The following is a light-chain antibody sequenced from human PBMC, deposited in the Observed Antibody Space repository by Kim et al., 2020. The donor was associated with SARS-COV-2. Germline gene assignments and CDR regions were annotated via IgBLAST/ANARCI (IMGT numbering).Light chain of an antibody. J-gene: IGKJ1*01. CDR2: GAS. V-gene: IGKV3-15*01. CDR3: QQYNNWPPWT. Sequence: EIVMTQSPATLSVSPGERATLSCRASQSVDSNLAWYQQKPGQAPRLLIHGASTRATGIPARFSGSGSGTEFTLTINSLQSEDFALYYCQQYNNWPPWTFGQGTKVDIK. CDR1: QSVDSN.